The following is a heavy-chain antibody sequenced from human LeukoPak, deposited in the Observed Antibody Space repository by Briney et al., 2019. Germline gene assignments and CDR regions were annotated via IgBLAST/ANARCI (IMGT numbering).Heavy chain of an antibody. J-gene: IGHJ6*03. D-gene: IGHD2-15*01. V-gene: IGHV4-61*02. CDR1: GGSISSGSYY. CDR3: ARASAGVVTTSGYMDV. CDR2: IYTSGST. Sequence: SETLSLTCTVSGGSISSGSYYWSWIRQPAGKGLEWIGRIYTSGSTNYSPSLKSRVTISVDTSKNQFSLKLSSVTAADTAVYYCARASAGVVTTSGYMDVWGKGTTVTVSS.